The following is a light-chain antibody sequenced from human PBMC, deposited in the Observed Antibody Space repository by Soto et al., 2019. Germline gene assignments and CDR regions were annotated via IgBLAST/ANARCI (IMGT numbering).Light chain of an antibody. CDR1: SSDVGGYNS. CDR3: CSYAGSRVV. J-gene: IGLJ2*01. CDR2: DVT. V-gene: IGLV2-11*01. Sequence: QSALTQPRSVSGSPGQSVTISCTGTSSDVGGYNSVSWYQHHPGKAPKLMIYDVTKRPSGVPDRFSASKSGNTASLTISGFQAEDEADYYCCSYAGSRVVFGGGTKLTVL.